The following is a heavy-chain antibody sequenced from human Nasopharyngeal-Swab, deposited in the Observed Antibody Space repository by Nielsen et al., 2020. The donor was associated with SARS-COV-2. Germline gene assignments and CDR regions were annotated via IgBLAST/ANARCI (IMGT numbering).Heavy chain of an antibody. D-gene: IGHD2-8*01. Sequence: SVKVSCKASGGTFSSYAISWVRQAPGQGLEWMGGIIPIFGTANYAQKFQGRVTITADESTSTAYMELSSLRSEDTAVYYCARDQVTDCTNGVCYTHYYGMDVWGQGTTVTVSS. CDR3: ARDQVTDCTNGVCYTHYYGMDV. CDR2: IIPIFGTA. CDR1: GGTFSSYA. V-gene: IGHV1-69*13. J-gene: IGHJ6*02.